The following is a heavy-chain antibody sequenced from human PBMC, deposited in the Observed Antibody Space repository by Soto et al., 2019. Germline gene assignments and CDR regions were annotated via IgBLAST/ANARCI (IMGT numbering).Heavy chain of an antibody. J-gene: IGHJ3*02. V-gene: IGHV1-69*08. CDR2: IIPILGIA. CDR3: ARDNQAVADDAFDI. CDR1: GGTFSSYT. D-gene: IGHD6-19*01. Sequence: QVQLVQSGAEVKKPGSSVKVSCKASGGTFSSYTISWVRQAPGQGLEWMGRIIPILGIANYAQKFQGRVTITADKSTSRAYMELSSLRSEDTAVYYCARDNQAVADDAFDIWGQGTMVTVSS.